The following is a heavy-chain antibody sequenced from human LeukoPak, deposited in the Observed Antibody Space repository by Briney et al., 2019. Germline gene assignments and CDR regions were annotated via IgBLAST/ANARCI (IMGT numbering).Heavy chain of an antibody. V-gene: IGHV4-39*01. J-gene: IGHJ4*02. CDR3: ARPPLL. CDR1: GGSISSTIYY. D-gene: IGHD2-21*01. CDR2: FSYSGNT. Sequence: PSETLSLTCTVSGGSISSTIYYWGWIRQPPGKGLEWIGSFSYSGNTFYNSSLTSRVRISEDTSKNQFSLKLTSVTAADTAVYYCARPPLLWGQGILVTVSS.